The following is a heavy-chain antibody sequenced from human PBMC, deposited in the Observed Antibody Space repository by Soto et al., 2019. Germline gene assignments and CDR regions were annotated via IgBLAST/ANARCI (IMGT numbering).Heavy chain of an antibody. CDR2: ISYDGTKT. D-gene: IGHD6-19*01. Sequence: QVQLVESGGGVVQPGRSLRVSCAASGFTFSIYAMHWVRQAPGTGLEWVAVISYDGTKTYYADSVKGRFTISRDNSKNTVYLQMNSLRDEDTAVYYCAKDRVPRRQWLIDLFEYWGQGTLVTVSP. CDR3: AKDRVPRRQWLIDLFEY. CDR1: GFTFSIYA. V-gene: IGHV3-30*18. J-gene: IGHJ4*02.